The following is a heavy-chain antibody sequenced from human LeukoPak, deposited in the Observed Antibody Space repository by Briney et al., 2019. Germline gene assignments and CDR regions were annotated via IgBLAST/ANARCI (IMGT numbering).Heavy chain of an antibody. CDR2: INAGNGNT. D-gene: IGHD1-1*01. CDR1: GSTFTNFP. Sequence: ASVKVSCKASGSTFTNFPMHWVRQAPGQRLEWMGWINAGNGNTKYSQKFQGRVTITRDTSASTAYMELSSLRSEDTAVYYCARGPPTAQYFQHWGQGTLVTVSS. V-gene: IGHV1-3*01. J-gene: IGHJ1*01. CDR3: ARGPPTAQYFQH.